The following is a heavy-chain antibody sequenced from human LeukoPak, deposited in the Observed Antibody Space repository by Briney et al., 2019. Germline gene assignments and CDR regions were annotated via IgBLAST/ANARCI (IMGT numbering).Heavy chain of an antibody. V-gene: IGHV3-7*01. CDR2: IKQDGSEK. J-gene: IGHJ4*02. CDR1: GFTFSSYS. CDR3: ARDRQTYYYDSSAYSSDY. Sequence: GGSLRLSCAASGFTFSSYSMNWVRQAPGKGLEWVANIKQDGSEKYYVDSVKGRFTISRDNAKNSLYLQMNSLRAEDTAVYYCARDRQTYYYDSSAYSSDYWGQGTLVTVSS. D-gene: IGHD3-22*01.